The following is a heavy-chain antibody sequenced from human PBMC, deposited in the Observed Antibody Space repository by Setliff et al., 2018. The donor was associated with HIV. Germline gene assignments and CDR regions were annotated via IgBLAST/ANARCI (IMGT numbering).Heavy chain of an antibody. CDR3: ARAVCPSLNCYSFFNY. CDR2: VSRGGST. J-gene: IGHJ4*01. Sequence: ETLSLTCGVDDGSSSGYSWSWIRQSPGKGLEWIGEVSRGGSTTYNPSLTGRVSVSVDTSKSQFSLKLTNVTAADAAVYYCARAVCPSLNCYSFFNYWGHGSLVTVSS. CDR1: DGSSSGYS. D-gene: IGHD2-15*01. V-gene: IGHV4-34*01.